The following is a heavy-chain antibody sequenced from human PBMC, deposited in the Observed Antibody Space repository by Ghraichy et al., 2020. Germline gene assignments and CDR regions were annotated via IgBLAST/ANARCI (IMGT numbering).Heavy chain of an antibody. V-gene: IGHV4-39*01. Sequence: SETLSLTCTVSGGSISSISYYWGWIRQPPGKGLEWIGSIYYSGSTYYNPSLKSRVTISVDTSKNQFSLKLSSVTAADTAVYYCARHLSSIAARPGWFDPWGQGTLVTVSS. D-gene: IGHD6-6*01. CDR1: GGSISSISYY. CDR3: ARHLSSIAARPGWFDP. J-gene: IGHJ5*02. CDR2: IYYSGST.